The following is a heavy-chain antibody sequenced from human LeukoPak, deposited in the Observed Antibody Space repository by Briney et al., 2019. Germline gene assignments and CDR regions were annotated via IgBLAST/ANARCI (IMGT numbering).Heavy chain of an antibody. CDR2: INPNSGGT. CDR3: ARYGSGIRSGHY. CDR1: GYTITGYY. V-gene: IGHV1-2*02. J-gene: IGHJ4*02. D-gene: IGHD3-10*01. Sequence: ASVKVSCKASGYTITGYYIHWVRQAPGQGLEWMGWINPNSGGTNYAQKFQGRVTMTRDTSISTAYMELSRLRSDDTAVYYCARYGSGIRSGHYWGQGTLVTVSS.